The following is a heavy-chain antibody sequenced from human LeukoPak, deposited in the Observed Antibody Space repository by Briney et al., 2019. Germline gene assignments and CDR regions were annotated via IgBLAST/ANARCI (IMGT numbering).Heavy chain of an antibody. CDR1: GGSISSSSYY. CDR2: IYYSGST. D-gene: IGHD5-18*01. J-gene: IGHJ4*02. V-gene: IGHV4-39*07. Sequence: SETLSLTCTVSGGSISSSSYYWGWIRQPPGKGLEWIGNIYYSGSTYYNPSLKTRVTISVDTSKNQFSLKLSSVTAADTAVYYCARVQIGYSYGLFDYWGQGTLVTVSS. CDR3: ARVQIGYSYGLFDY.